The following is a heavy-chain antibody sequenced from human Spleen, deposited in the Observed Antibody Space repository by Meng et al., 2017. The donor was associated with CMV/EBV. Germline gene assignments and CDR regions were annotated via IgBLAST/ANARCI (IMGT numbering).Heavy chain of an antibody. CDR2: IKQDGSEK. J-gene: IGHJ4*02. D-gene: IGHD3-3*01. V-gene: IGHV3-7*01. CDR3: ARDSGFWSGYSGMEYYFDY. Sequence: TFSSYWMSWVRQAPGKGLEWVANIKQDGSEKYYVDSVKGRFTISRDNAKNSLYLQMNSLRAEDTAVYYCARDSGFWSGYSGMEYYFDYWGQGTLVTVSS. CDR1: TFSSYW.